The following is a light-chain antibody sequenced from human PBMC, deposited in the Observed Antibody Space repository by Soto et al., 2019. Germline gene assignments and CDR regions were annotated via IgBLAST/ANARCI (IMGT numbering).Light chain of an antibody. CDR2: GVS. J-gene: IGKJ1*01. CDR1: QSISNKY. V-gene: IGKV3-20*01. Sequence: EIVLTQSPGTLSLSPGERATLSCRASQSISNKYLAWYQQEPGQAPRLLIHGVSIKATGIPDRFSGSGSGTDVTLTSSSLEPVDFAVYYCQVYSGSPWTFGQGTKGEIK. CDR3: QVYSGSPWT.